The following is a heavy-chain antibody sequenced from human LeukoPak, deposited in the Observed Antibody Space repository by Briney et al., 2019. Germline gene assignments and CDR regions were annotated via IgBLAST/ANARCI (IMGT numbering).Heavy chain of an antibody. CDR1: GFSFRSFG. D-gene: IGHD1/OR15-1a*01. J-gene: IGHJ4*02. V-gene: IGHV3-30*03. CDR2: ISYDGTDK. Sequence: GGSLRLSCTASGFSFRSFGMHWVRQAPGKGLEWVAFISYDGTDKYYANSVKGRFTISRDNSKNTLYLQMNSLRAEDTAVYYCARGRASPEHAYYFDYWGQGTLVTVSS. CDR3: ARGRASPEHAYYFDY.